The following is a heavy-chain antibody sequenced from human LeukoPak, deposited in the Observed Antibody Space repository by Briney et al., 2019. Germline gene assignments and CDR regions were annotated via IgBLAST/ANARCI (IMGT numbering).Heavy chain of an antibody. CDR3: AREEFEWPPRWVFDY. J-gene: IGHJ4*02. Sequence: ASVKVSCKASGGTFSSYAISWVRQAPGQGLEWMEGIIPIFGTANYAQKFQGRVTITADESTSTAYMELSSLRSEDTAVYYCAREEFEWPPRWVFDYWGQGTLVTVSS. CDR1: GGTFSSYA. CDR2: IIPIFGTA. D-gene: IGHD3-3*01. V-gene: IGHV1-69*13.